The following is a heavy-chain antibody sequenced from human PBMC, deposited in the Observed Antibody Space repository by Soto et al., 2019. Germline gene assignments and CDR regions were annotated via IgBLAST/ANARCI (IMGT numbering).Heavy chain of an antibody. CDR1: GFTFSSYG. V-gene: IGHV3-33*01. CDR3: AREGDPFAEVATMASDY. Sequence: QVQLVESGGGVVQPGRSLRLSCAASGFTFSSYGMHWVRQAPGKGLEWVAVIWYDGSNKYYADSVKGRFTISRDNSNNTLYLQMNSLRAEDTAVYYCAREGDPFAEVATMASDYWGQGTLVTVSS. CDR2: IWYDGSNK. D-gene: IGHD5-12*01. J-gene: IGHJ4*02.